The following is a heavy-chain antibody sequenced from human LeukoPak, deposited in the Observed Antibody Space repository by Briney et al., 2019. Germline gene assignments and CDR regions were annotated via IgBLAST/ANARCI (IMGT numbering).Heavy chain of an antibody. Sequence: GGSLRLSCAASGFTFSSYAMSWVRQAPGKGLEWVSAISGSGGSTYYADSVKGRFTISRDNSKNTLYLQMNSLRAEDTAVYYCAKFSPTPLLNYYYYGMDVWGQGTTVTVSS. V-gene: IGHV3-23*01. CDR1: GFTFSSYA. J-gene: IGHJ6*02. CDR3: AKFSPTPLLNYYYYGMDV. CDR2: ISGSGGST.